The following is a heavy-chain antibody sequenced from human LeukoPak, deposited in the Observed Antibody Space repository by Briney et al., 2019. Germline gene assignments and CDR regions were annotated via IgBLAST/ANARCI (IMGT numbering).Heavy chain of an antibody. CDR2: ISAHKGNT. CDR3: ARYRLTDSGIDWFDP. D-gene: IGHD3-22*01. Sequence: AGVTVSCKASGYIFTSLGSSGVRQAPGQGLEWMGWISAHKGNTDYAQQLQGRVTMTTDTSTDTAYMELGSLRSDDTAVYYCARYRLTDSGIDWFDPWGQGTLVTVSS. CDR1: GYIFTSLG. V-gene: IGHV1-18*01. J-gene: IGHJ5*02.